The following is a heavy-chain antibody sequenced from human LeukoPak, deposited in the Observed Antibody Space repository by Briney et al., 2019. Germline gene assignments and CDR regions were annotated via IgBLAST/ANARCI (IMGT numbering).Heavy chain of an antibody. CDR3: AREFDY. V-gene: IGHV4-4*07. J-gene: IGHJ4*02. CDR2: FFTSGST. Sequence: PSETLSLTCTVSGGSISTSYWSWIRQPAGKGLEWIGRFFTSGSTNYNPSLKSRVTMSVDTSKNQFSLELFSVTAADTAMYYCAREFDYWGQGTLVTVSS. CDR1: GGSISTSY.